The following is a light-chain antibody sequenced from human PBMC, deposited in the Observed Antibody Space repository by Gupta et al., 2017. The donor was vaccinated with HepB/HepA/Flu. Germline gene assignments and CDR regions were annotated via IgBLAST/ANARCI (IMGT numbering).Light chain of an antibody. CDR3: QQYGSSPLT. V-gene: IGKV3-20*01. J-gene: IGKJ4*01. CDR2: GAF. Sequence: EIVLTQSPGTLSLSPGEGASLSCRASQSVSSNYLAWYQQKLGQAPRLLIYGAFSRATGIPDRFSGSGSGTDFILTISRLQSEDFAVYYCQQYGSSPLTFGGGTMVEIK. CDR1: QSVSSNY.